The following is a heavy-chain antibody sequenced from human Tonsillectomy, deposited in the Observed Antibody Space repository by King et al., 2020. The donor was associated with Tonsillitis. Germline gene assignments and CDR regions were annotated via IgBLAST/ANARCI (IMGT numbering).Heavy chain of an antibody. D-gene: IGHD4/OR15-4a*01. V-gene: IGHV3-23*04. CDR2: IDGNGHIT. J-gene: IGHJ4*02. Sequence: VQLVESGGGLVQPGGSLRLSCEVSGFTFRDYAMNWVRQAPGKGLEWVSVIDGNGHITYFADSVRGRFAISRDNSKNTLYLQMNSLRAEDSAIYYCAKDIFADYGARGPFDYWGQGALVTVS. CDR3: AKDIFADYGARGPFDY. CDR1: GFTFRDYA.